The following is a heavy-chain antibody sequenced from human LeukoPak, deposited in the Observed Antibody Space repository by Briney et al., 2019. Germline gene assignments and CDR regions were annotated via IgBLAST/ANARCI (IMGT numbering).Heavy chain of an antibody. V-gene: IGHV1-3*01. CDR2: INAGNGNT. J-gene: IGHJ4*02. Sequence: ASVKVSCKASGYTFTSYAMHWVRQAPGQRLEWMGWINAGNGNTKYSQKFQGRVTITRDTSASTAYMELSSLRSEDTAVYYCARLLRAAAGPNYFDYWGQGTLVTVSS. D-gene: IGHD6-13*01. CDR1: GYTFTSYA. CDR3: ARLLRAAAGPNYFDY.